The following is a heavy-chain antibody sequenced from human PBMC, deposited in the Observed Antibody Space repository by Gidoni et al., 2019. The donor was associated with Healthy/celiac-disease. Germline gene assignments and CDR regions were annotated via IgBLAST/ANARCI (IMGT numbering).Heavy chain of an antibody. CDR2: ISGSGGST. Sequence: EVQLLESGGGLVQPGGSLRLSCTASGFTFSSYAMSWVRQAPGKGLEWVSAISGSGGSTYYADSVKGRFTISRDNSKNTLYLQMNSLRAEDTAVYYCAKYGEGARSSWAFDYWGQGTLVTVSS. V-gene: IGHV3-23*01. J-gene: IGHJ4*02. CDR1: GFTFSSYA. CDR3: AKYGEGARSSWAFDY. D-gene: IGHD6-13*01.